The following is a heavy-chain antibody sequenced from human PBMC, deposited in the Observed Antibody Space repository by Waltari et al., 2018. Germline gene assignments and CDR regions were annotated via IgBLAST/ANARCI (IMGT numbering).Heavy chain of an antibody. CDR3: AKDNWAVAGTGELDY. CDR1: GFTFSRYP. Sequence: EVQLLESGGGLVQPGGSMRLSCAASGFTFSRYPMRGVRRAPGKGLEWVSAISGRGGSTYYADSVKGRFTISRDNYKNTLYLQMNSLRAEDTAVYYCAKDNWAVAGTGELDYWGQGTLVTVSS. V-gene: IGHV3-23*01. J-gene: IGHJ4*02. CDR2: ISGRGGST. D-gene: IGHD6-19*01.